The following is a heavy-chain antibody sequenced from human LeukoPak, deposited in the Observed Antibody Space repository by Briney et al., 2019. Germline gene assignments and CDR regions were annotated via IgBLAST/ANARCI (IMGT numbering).Heavy chain of an antibody. CDR1: GFTFSSYS. Sequence: PGGSLRLSCAASGFTFSSYSMNWVRQAPGKGLEWVSYISSSSTIYYADSVKGRFTISRDNAKNSLYLQMNSLRDEDTAVYYCARDSGYSYGWDYYYYGMDVWGQGTTVTVSS. V-gene: IGHV3-48*02. CDR3: ARDSGYSYGWDYYYYGMDV. CDR2: ISSSSTI. J-gene: IGHJ6*02. D-gene: IGHD5-18*01.